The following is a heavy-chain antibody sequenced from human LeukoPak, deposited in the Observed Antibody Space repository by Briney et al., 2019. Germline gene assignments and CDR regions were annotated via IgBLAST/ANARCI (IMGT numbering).Heavy chain of an antibody. D-gene: IGHD2-2*02. CDR1: GGSISSGGYS. CDR2: INHSGST. J-gene: IGHJ3*02. CDR3: ARGLGYCSSTSCYTRHDAFDI. V-gene: IGHV4-34*01. Sequence: PSENLSLNCAVSGGSISSGGYSWSWIRQPPGRGLEWIGEINHSGSTNYNPSLKSRATISVDTSKNKFSLKLSSVTAADTAVYYCARGLGYCSSTSCYTRHDAFDIWGQGTMVTVSS.